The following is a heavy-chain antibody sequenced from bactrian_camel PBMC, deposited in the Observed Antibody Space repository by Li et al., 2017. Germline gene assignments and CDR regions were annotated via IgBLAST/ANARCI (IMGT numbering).Heavy chain of an antibody. D-gene: IGHD3*01. CDR2: INEDGDDT. J-gene: IGHJ4*01. V-gene: IGHV3S1*01. CDR1: GFYFSDYA. Sequence: HVQLVESGGGLVQPGGSLRLSCAASGFYFSDYAMYWVRQAPGKGIEWVSSINEDGDDTYYAESVKGRFTVSRDNAKNTLLLQLNSLKTEDTAMYYCTKTGDGRMGEGTQVTVS.